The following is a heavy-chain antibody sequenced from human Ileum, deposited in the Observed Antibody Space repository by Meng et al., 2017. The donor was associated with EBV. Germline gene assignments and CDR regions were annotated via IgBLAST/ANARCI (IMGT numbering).Heavy chain of an antibody. J-gene: IGHJ5*02. CDR1: GFTFSDYA. Sequence: RVESGGGLVKPGGSLRLSCSASGFTFSDYALSWTRQAPGKGRQGIASIGLTADAIYYADSVKGRFNISRDNANNSLYLQMNNLRVDETAVYYCAGRNNWFDPWGQGTLVTVSS. D-gene: IGHD1-14*01. CDR2: IGLTADAI. CDR3: AGRNNWFDP. V-gene: IGHV3-11*01.